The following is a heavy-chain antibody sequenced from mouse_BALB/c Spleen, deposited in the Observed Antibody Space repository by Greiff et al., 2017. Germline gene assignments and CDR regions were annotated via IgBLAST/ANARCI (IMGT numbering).Heavy chain of an antibody. Sequence: EVQLQESGGGLVQPGGSLKLSCAASGFTFSSYGMSWVRQTPDKRLELVATINSNGGSTYYPDSVKGRFTISRDNAKNTLYLQMSSLKSEDTAMYYCARDHYYGSSYEWYFDVWGAGTTVTVSS. CDR1: GFTFSSYG. D-gene: IGHD1-1*01. V-gene: IGHV5-6-3*01. CDR2: INSNGGST. CDR3: ARDHYYGSSYEWYFDV. J-gene: IGHJ1*01.